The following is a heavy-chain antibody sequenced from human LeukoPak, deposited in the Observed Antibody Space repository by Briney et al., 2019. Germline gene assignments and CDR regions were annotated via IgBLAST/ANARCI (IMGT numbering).Heavy chain of an antibody. J-gene: IGHJ3*02. Sequence: GASVKVSCKASGYTFTNYYIHWVRQAPGQGLECMGIINPSGGSTSYAQNFQGRVTMTGDTSTSTVYMELSSLRSEDTAVYYCARVRDGYNDAYDIWGQGTMVTVTS. CDR1: GYTFTNYY. CDR3: ARVRDGYNDAYDI. CDR2: INPSGGST. V-gene: IGHV1-46*01. D-gene: IGHD5-24*01.